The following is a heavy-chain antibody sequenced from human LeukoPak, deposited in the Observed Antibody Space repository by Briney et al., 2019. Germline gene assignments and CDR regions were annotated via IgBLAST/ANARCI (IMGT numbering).Heavy chain of an antibody. V-gene: IGHV1-8*03. Sequence: ASVKVSCKASGYTFTSYDINWVRQATGQGLEWMGWMNPNSGNTGYAQKFQGRVTITRNTSISTAYMELSSLRSEDTAVYYCARGRNIAAAGTGNNWFDPWGQGTLVTVSS. D-gene: IGHD6-13*01. CDR1: GYTFTSYD. CDR2: MNPNSGNT. J-gene: IGHJ5*02. CDR3: ARGRNIAAAGTGNNWFDP.